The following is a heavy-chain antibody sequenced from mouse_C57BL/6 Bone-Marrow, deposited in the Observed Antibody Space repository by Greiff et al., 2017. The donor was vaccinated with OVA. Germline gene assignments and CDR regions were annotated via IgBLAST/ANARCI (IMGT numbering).Heavy chain of an antibody. CDR1: GYTFTTYP. D-gene: IGHD3-2*02. CDR2: FHPYNDDT. J-gene: IGHJ4*01. CDR3: ARGAQASSYAMDY. Sequence: VQLVESGAELVKPGASVKMSCKASGYTFTTYPIEWMKQNHGKSLEWIGNFHPYNDDTKYNEKFKGKATLTVEKSSSTVYLELSRLTSDDSAVYYCARGAQASSYAMDYWGQGTSVTVSS. V-gene: IGHV1-47*01.